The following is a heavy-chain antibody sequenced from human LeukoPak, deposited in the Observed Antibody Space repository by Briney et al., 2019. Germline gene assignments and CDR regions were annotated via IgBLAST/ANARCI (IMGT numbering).Heavy chain of an antibody. Sequence: ASVKVSCKASGYTFTGYYMHWVRQAPGQGLEWMGWINPNSGGTNYAQKFQGRVTMTRDSFIGTAYMELSRLRSDDTAVYYCARDRIVGAINLFDYWGQGTLVTVSS. V-gene: IGHV1-2*02. D-gene: IGHD1-26*01. J-gene: IGHJ4*02. CDR3: ARDRIVGAINLFDY. CDR1: GYTFTGYY. CDR2: INPNSGGT.